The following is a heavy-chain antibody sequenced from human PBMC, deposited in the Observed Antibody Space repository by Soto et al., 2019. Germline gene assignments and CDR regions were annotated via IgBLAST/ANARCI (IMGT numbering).Heavy chain of an antibody. CDR3: ATVAYCGGDCYSVYFQH. CDR1: GGSISSNNW. D-gene: IGHD2-21*02. J-gene: IGHJ1*01. V-gene: IGHV4-4*02. Sequence: SETLSLTCAVSGGSISSNNWLSWVRQPPGKGLEWIGEIYHSGSTNYNPSLKSRVTISVDTSKNQFSLKLGSVTAADTAVYYCATVAYCGGDCYSVYFQHWGQGTLVTVSS. CDR2: IYHSGST.